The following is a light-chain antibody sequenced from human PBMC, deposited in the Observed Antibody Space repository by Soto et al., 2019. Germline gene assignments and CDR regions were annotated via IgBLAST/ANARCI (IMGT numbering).Light chain of an antibody. CDR1: QSVSSSY. CDR2: GAS. J-gene: IGKJ1*01. CDR3: QQTSQTPKT. Sequence: EIVLTQSPGTLSLSPGERATLSCRASQSVSSSYLAWYQQKPDQAPRLLIYGASSRATGIPDRFSGTGSGTDFTLTISSLQPEDFATYYCQQTSQTPKTFGQGTKVDIK. V-gene: IGKV3-20*01.